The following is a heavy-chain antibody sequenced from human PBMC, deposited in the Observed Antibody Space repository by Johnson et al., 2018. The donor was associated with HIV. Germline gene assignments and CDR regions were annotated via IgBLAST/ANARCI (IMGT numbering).Heavy chain of an antibody. CDR2: ISYDLRNE. CDR3: ARSSTWQLVPGFDL. V-gene: IGHV3-30*04. J-gene: IGHJ3*01. CDR1: GFTFTSFA. Sequence: QVQLVESGGGVVQPGTSLRLSCAASGFTFTSFAMHWVRQAPGKGLEWVAFISYDLRNEDYGDSVKGRFSISRDNSNNTLFLQMNRLKSEDPAVYYCARSSTWQLVPGFDLWGRGTMVTVSS. D-gene: IGHD6-13*01.